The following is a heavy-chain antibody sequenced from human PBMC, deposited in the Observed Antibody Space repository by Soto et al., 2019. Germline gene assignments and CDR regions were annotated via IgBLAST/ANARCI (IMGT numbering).Heavy chain of an antibody. D-gene: IGHD3-22*01. CDR1: GFTFSSYA. V-gene: IGHV3-30-3*01. CDR3: ARELRITMIVVVIPDAFGV. Sequence: ESGGGVVQPGRSLRLSCAASGFTFSSYAMHWVRQAPGKGLEWVAVISYDGSNKYYADSVKGRFTISRDNSKNTLYLQMNSLRAEDTAVYYCARELRITMIVVVIPDAFGVWGQGTMVTVSS. J-gene: IGHJ3*01. CDR2: ISYDGSNK.